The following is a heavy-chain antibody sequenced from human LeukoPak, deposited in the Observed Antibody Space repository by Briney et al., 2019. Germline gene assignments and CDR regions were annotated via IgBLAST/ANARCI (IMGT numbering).Heavy chain of an antibody. CDR1: GFTFSSYG. CDR2: ISYDGSNK. D-gene: IGHD4-23*01. Sequence: GGSLRLSCAASGFTFSSYGMHWVRQAPGKGLEWVAVISYDGSNKYYADSVKGRFTISRDNSKNTLYLQMNSLRAEDTAVYYCAKLWTTVVTPWAAYWGQGTLVTVSS. V-gene: IGHV3-30*18. J-gene: IGHJ4*02. CDR3: AKLWTTVVTPWAAY.